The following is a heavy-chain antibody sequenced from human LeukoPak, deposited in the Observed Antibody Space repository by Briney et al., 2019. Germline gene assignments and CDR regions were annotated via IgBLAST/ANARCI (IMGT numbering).Heavy chain of an antibody. CDR1: GFTVSSNY. Sequence: GGSLRLSCAASGFTVSSNYMSWVRQAPGKGLEWVSVIYSGGSTYYADSVKGRFTISRQNSKNTVDLQMNSLRPEDTAVYYCARDGRYCIITSCYGYYGMDVWDQGTTVTVSS. CDR3: ARDGRYCIITSCYGYYGMDV. D-gene: IGHD2-2*01. V-gene: IGHV3-53*04. J-gene: IGHJ6*02. CDR2: IYSGGST.